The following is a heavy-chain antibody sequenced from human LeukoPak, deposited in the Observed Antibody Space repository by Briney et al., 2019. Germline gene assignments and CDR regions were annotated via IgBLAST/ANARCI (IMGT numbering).Heavy chain of an antibody. V-gene: IGHV1-2*02. CDR2: INPNSGGT. CDR1: GYTFTGYY. J-gene: IGHJ6*03. CDR3: ARGPSITMIRGGQWYYYMDV. Sequence: ASVKVSCKASGYTFTGYYMHWVRQAPGQGLEWMGWINPNSGGTNYAQKFQGRVTMTRDTSTNTVYMELSSLRSEDTAVSYCARGPSITMIRGGQWYYYMDVWGKGTTVTISS. D-gene: IGHD3-10*01.